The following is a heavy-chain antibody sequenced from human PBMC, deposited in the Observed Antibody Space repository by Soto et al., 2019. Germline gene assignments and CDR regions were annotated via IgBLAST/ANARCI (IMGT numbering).Heavy chain of an antibody. D-gene: IGHD3-3*01. Sequence: SVKVSCKASGGTFSSYAISWVRQAPGQGLEWMGGIIPIFGTANYAQKFQGRVTITADESTSTAYMELSSLRSEDAAVYYCARGQRITIFGVVRLANYGMDVWGQGTTVTVSS. CDR2: IIPIFGTA. CDR3: ARGQRITIFGVVRLANYGMDV. V-gene: IGHV1-69*13. J-gene: IGHJ6*02. CDR1: GGTFSSYA.